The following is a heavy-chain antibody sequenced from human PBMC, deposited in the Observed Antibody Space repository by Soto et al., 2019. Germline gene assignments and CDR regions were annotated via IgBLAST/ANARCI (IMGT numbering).Heavy chain of an antibody. V-gene: IGHV3-23*01. CDR1: GFTFSSYA. D-gene: IGHD3-22*01. Sequence: GGSLRLSCAASGFTFSSYAMSWVRQAPGKGLEWVSAISGSGGSTYYADSVKGRFTISRDKSKNTLYLQMNSLRAEDTAVYYCAKDPYDSSGYYYNLGPVDYWGQGTLVTVSS. CDR2: ISGSGGST. J-gene: IGHJ4*02. CDR3: AKDPYDSSGYYYNLGPVDY.